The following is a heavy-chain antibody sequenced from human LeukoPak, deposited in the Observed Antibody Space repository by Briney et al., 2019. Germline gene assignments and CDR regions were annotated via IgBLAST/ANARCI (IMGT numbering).Heavy chain of an antibody. J-gene: IGHJ4*02. CDR2: ISAYNGNT. Sequence: ASVKVSCKASGYTFTSYDISWVRQAPGQGLERMGWISAYNGNTNYAQKLQGRVTMTTDTSTSTAYMELRSLRSDDSAVYFCARVPIPPYSSSWYQPFDYWGQGTLVTVSS. D-gene: IGHD6-13*01. CDR1: GYTFTSYD. CDR3: ARVPIPPYSSSWYQPFDY. V-gene: IGHV1-18*01.